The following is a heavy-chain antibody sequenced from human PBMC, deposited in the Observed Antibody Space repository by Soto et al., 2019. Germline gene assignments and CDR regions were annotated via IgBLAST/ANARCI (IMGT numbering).Heavy chain of an antibody. V-gene: IGHV3-9*01. CDR1: GFTFDDYA. J-gene: IGHJ4*02. Sequence: EVQLVESGGGLVQPGRSLRLSCAASGFTFDDYAMHWVRQAPGKGLEWVSGISWNSGSIGYAVSVKGRFTISRDNAKNSLYLQMNSLRAEDTALYYCAKGQIAVVGVNYFDYWGQGTLVTVSS. D-gene: IGHD6-19*01. CDR2: ISWNSGSI. CDR3: AKGQIAVVGVNYFDY.